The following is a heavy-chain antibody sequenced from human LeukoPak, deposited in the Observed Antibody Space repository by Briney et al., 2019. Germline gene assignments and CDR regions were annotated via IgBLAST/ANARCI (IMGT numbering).Heavy chain of an antibody. CDR3: ARRTYARPFDF. J-gene: IGHJ4*02. D-gene: IGHD6-6*01. CDR1: GGSISGSY. CDR2: IFYTGDN. V-gene: IGHV4-59*08. Sequence: SETLSLTCTVSGGSISGSYWSWIRQPPGKGLEWIGYIFYTGDNNYNPSLKTRATVSMDTSKNQFSLKMTSVTAADTAVYYCARRTYARPFDFWGQGTLVTVSS.